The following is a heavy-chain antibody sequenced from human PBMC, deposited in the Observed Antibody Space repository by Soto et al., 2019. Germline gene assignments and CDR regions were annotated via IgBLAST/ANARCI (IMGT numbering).Heavy chain of an antibody. Sequence: QVQLQQWGAGLLKPSETLSLTCAVYGGSFSGYYWSWIRQPPGKGLEWIGEINHSGSTNYNPSLKSRVTISVDTAKTQFSLKLSSGTAADTAVYYCARVHSSSWYSTRPGEFDLWGRGTLVTVSS. CDR3: ARVHSSSWYSTRPGEFDL. CDR1: GGSFSGYY. J-gene: IGHJ2*01. CDR2: INHSGST. D-gene: IGHD6-13*01. V-gene: IGHV4-34*01.